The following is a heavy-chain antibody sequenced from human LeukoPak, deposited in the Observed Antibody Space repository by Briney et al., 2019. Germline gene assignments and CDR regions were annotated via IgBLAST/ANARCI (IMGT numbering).Heavy chain of an antibody. V-gene: IGHV3-48*03. CDR3: ARGGEDSSGYYYLPFDY. J-gene: IGHJ4*02. CDR2: ISSSGSTI. D-gene: IGHD3-22*01. Sequence: QPGGSLRLSCAASGFTFSSYEMNWVRQAPGKGLEWVSYISSSGSTIYYADSVKGRFTISRDNAKNSLYLQMNSLRAEDTAVYYCARGGEDSSGYYYLPFDYWGQGTLVTVSS. CDR1: GFTFSSYE.